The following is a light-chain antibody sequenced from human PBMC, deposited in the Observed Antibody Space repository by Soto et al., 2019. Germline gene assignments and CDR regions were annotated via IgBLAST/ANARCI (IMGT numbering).Light chain of an antibody. V-gene: IGKV3-20*01. CDR2: GAS. J-gene: IGKJ1*01. Sequence: EIVLAQSPGTLSLSTGERATLSCRASQSVTNSFLAWYQQKPGQAPRLLIYGASRRATGIPDRFTGSGSGTDFTLTISGLEPEDIAVYYCQQYGSTPRTFGQGTNVDI. CDR1: QSVTNSF. CDR3: QQYGSTPRT.